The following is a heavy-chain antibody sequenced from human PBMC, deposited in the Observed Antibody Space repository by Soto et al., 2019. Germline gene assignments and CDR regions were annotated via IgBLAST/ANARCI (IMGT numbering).Heavy chain of an antibody. D-gene: IGHD2-2*01. CDR3: ARDRPDRIVVVPAKVKRGLDP. CDR2: IYYSGST. J-gene: IGHJ5*02. V-gene: IGHV4-61*01. CDR1: GGSVSSGSYY. Sequence: SETLSLTCTVSGGSVSSGSYYWSWIRQPPGKGLERIGYIYYSGSTNYNPSLKSRVTISVDTSKNQFSLKLSSVTAADTAVYYCARDRPDRIVVVPAKVKRGLDPWGQGTLVTVSS.